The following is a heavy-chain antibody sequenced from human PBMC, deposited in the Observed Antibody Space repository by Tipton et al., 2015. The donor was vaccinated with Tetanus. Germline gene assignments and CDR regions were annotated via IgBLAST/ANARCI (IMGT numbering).Heavy chain of an antibody. Sequence: TLSLTCTVSGGSISSYYWSWIRQPPGKGLEWIGYIYYSGSTNYNPSLKSRVTISVDTSKNQFSLRLTSLTAADTAVYYCARGLPREPFYFDYWGQGKQVTVSS. V-gene: IGHV4-59*12. J-gene: IGHJ4*02. CDR3: ARGLPREPFYFDY. CDR1: GGSISSYY. D-gene: IGHD5-18*01. CDR2: IYYSGST.